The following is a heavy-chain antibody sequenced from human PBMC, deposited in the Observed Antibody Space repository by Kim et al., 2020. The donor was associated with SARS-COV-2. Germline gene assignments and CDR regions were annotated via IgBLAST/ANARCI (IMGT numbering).Heavy chain of an antibody. D-gene: IGHD3-3*01. V-gene: IGHV1-2*06. CDR1: GYTFTGYY. CDR2: INPNSGGT. Sequence: ASVKVSCKASGYTFTGYYMHWVRQAPGQGLEWMGRINPNSGGTNYAQKFQGRVTMTRDTSISTAYMELSRLRSDDMAVYYCARAVITIFGVVSAFDIWGQGTMVTVSS. J-gene: IGHJ3*02. CDR3: ARAVITIFGVVSAFDI.